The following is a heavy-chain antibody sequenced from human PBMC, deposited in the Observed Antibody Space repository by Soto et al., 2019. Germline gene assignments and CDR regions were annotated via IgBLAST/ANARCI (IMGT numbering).Heavy chain of an antibody. J-gene: IGHJ3*02. D-gene: IGHD2-15*01. CDR3: AREDIVVVVAATNHAFDI. Sequence: GGSLRLSCAASGFTFSSYAMSWVRQAPGKGLEWVSAISGSGGSTYYADSVKGRFTISRDNSKNTLYLQMNSLRAEDTAVYYCAREDIVVVVAATNHAFDIWGQGTMVTVSS. V-gene: IGHV3-23*01. CDR2: ISGSGGST. CDR1: GFTFSSYA.